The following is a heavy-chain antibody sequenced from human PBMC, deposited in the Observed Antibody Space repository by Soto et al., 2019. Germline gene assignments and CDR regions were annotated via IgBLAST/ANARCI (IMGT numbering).Heavy chain of an antibody. V-gene: IGHV4-39*01. J-gene: IGHJ4*02. D-gene: IGHD3-9*01. CDR2: IYYRGNT. CDR3: ARLEGLATISYYFDY. CDR1: GGSISSGGYY. Sequence: SETLSLTCTVSGGSISSGGYYWSWIRQHPGKGLEWIGYIYYRGNTYYNPSLKTRVTISLDKSKSQFSLKLNSVTAADSAVYFCARLEGLATISYYFDYWGQGTLVTVSS.